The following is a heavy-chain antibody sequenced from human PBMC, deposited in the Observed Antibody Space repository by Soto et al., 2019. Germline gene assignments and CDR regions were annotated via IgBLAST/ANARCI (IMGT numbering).Heavy chain of an antibody. CDR2: ISDSSSTI. V-gene: IGHV3-48*01. CDR1: GFTFSTYN. J-gene: IGHJ4*02. D-gene: IGHD3-22*01. Sequence: EVHLVESGGGLVQPGGSLRLSCAASGFTFSTYNMNWVRQAPGKGLEWVSYISDSSSTIHYADSVKGRFTISRDNAKNSLYLQMTSLRAEDTAVYYCARDDYPYYDDSSGYHFDYWGQGALVTVFS. CDR3: ARDDYPYYDDSSGYHFDY.